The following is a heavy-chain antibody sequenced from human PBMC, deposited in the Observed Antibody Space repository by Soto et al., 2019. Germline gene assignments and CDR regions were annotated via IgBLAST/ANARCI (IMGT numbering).Heavy chain of an antibody. CDR2: IIPIFGTA. D-gene: IGHD6-13*01. CDR3: AREEDSSSWFDY. V-gene: IGHV1-69*01. J-gene: IGHJ4*02. CDR1: GGTFSSYA. Sequence: QVQLVQSGAEVKKPGSSVKVSCKASGGTFSSYAISWVRQAPGQGLEWMGGIIPIFGTANYAQKLRGRVTITADESTSTADMERSSLRCEDTAVYYCAREEDSSSWFDYWGQGTLVTVSS.